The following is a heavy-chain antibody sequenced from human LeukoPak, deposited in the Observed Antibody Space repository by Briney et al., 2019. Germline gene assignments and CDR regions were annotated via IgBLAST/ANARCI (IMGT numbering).Heavy chain of an antibody. CDR1: GFTVSSNY. J-gene: IGHJ3*02. V-gene: IGHV3-66*01. Sequence: GGSLRLSCAASGFTVSSNYMSWVRQAPGKGLEWVSVIYSGGSTYYADSVKGRFTISRDNSKNTLYLQMNSLRAEDTAVYYCARGTTNAHDAFDIWGQGTMVTVPS. CDR2: IYSGGST. CDR3: ARGTTNAHDAFDI. D-gene: IGHD1-1*01.